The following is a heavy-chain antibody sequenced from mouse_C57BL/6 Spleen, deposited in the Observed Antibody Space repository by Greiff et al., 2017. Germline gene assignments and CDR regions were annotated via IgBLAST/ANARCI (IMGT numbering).Heavy chain of an antibody. CDR2: IYPGSGST. D-gene: IGHD1-1*01. Sequence: QVQLQQPGAELVKPGASVKMSCKASGYTFTSYWITWVKQRPGQGLEWIGDIYPGSGSTNYNEKFKSKATLTVDTSSSTAYMQLRSLTSEDSAVYYCARPPGSSPYYYAMDYWGQGTSVTVSS. J-gene: IGHJ4*01. CDR3: ARPPGSSPYYYAMDY. CDR1: GYTFTSYW. V-gene: IGHV1-55*01.